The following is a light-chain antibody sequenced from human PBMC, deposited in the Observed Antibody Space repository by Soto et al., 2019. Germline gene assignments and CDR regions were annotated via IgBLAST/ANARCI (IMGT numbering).Light chain of an antibody. CDR1: YNIDRY. Sequence: DIQMTQSPSSVSASVGDRVTITCRSSYNIDRYLDWYQQKPEKAPNLLIYLSSDLQSGAPARFSGSGFGTEFTLTISSLQPEDIATYYCRQSYGSPYTFGQGTKVDIK. V-gene: IGKV1-39*01. CDR2: LSS. J-gene: IGKJ2*01. CDR3: RQSYGSPYT.